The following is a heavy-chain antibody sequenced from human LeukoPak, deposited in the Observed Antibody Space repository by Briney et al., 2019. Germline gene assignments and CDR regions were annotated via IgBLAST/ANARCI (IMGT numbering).Heavy chain of an antibody. Sequence: GGSLRLSCAASGFTFSSYAMHWVRQAPGKGLEYVSAISSNGGSTYYANSVKGRFTISRDNSKNTLYLQMSSLRAEDMAVYYCARAMVRGVKVYYYYGMDVWGQGTTVTVSS. V-gene: IGHV3-64*01. CDR3: ARAMVRGVKVYYYYGMDV. CDR1: GFTFSSYA. D-gene: IGHD3-10*01. J-gene: IGHJ6*02. CDR2: ISSNGGST.